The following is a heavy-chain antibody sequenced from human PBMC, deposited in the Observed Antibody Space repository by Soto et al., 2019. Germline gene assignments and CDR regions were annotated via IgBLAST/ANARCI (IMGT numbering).Heavy chain of an antibody. CDR3: ASEDYYGSGSYPNFFAY. J-gene: IGHJ4*02. D-gene: IGHD3-10*01. CDR2: IWYDGSKK. CDR1: GFTFSSYG. Sequence: SLRLSCAASGFTFSSYGMHWVRQAPGKGLEWVAVIWYDGSKKYYADSVKGRFTISRDNSKNTLYLQMNSLRTEDTAVYYCASEDYYGSGSYPNFFAYWGQGTLVTGSS. V-gene: IGHV3-33*01.